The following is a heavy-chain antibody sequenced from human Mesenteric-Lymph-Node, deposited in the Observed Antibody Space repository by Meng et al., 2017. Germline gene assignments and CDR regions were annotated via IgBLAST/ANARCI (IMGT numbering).Heavy chain of an antibody. J-gene: IGHJ4*02. CDR1: GGSISNSDYY. CDR2: IYYSGST. CDR3: ASGRKYCSSTSCYGQFDY. V-gene: IGHV4-30-4*01. D-gene: IGHD2-2*01. Sequence: QVPLQESGPGLVKPSQTLSLTCTFSGGSISNSDYYWSWIRQPPGKGLEWIGYIYYSGSTYYNPSLKSRVTISVDKSKNQFSLKLSSVTAADTAVYYCASGRKYCSSTSCYGQFDYWGQGTLVTVSS.